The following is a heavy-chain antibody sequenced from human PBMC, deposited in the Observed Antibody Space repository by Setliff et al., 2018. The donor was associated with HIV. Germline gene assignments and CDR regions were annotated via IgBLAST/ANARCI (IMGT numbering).Heavy chain of an antibody. J-gene: IGHJ4*02. V-gene: IGHV1-69*13. D-gene: IGHD6-13*01. Sequence: SVKVSCKASGDTFSSYAISWVRQAPGQGLEWMGGIIPIFGTANYAQKFQGRVTITADESTSTAYMELSSLRSEDTAVYYCARDQSAAAGTEYWGQGTLVTVSS. CDR2: IIPIFGTA. CDR3: ARDQSAAAGTEY. CDR1: GDTFSSYA.